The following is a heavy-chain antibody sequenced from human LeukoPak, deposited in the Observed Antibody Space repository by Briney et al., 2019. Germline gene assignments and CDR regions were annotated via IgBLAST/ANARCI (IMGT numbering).Heavy chain of an antibody. D-gene: IGHD2-21*02. V-gene: IGHV3-23*01. CDR3: ASHYCGGDCYSGVFDY. CDR2: ISGSGGST. J-gene: IGHJ4*02. CDR1: GFTFSSYG. Sequence: GGSLRLSCAASGFTFSSYGMSWVRQAPGKGLEWVSAISGSGGSTYYADSVKGRFTISRDNSKNTLYLRMNSLRAEDTAVYYCASHYCGGDCYSGVFDYWGQGTLVTVSS.